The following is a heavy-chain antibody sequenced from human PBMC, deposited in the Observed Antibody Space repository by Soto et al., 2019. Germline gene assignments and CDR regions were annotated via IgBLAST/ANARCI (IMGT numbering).Heavy chain of an antibody. CDR2: INAGNGNT. CDR3: ASSTRSNYYYYYMDV. V-gene: IGHV1-3*01. D-gene: IGHD2-2*01. CDR1: GYTFNRYA. J-gene: IGHJ6*03. Sequence: ASVKVSCKDSGYTFNRYASHWVRQAKEQRLEWMGWINAGNGNTKYSQKFQGRVTITADKSTSTAYMELSSLRSEDTAVYYCASSTRSNYYYYYMDVWGKGTTVTVSS.